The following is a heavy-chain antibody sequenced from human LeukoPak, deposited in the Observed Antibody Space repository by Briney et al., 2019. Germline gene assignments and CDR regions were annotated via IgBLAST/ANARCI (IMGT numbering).Heavy chain of an antibody. CDR3: ARLELRYFDWLSYPEYNWFDP. Sequence: SETLSLTCAVYGGSFSGYYWSWIRQPPGKGLEWIGEINHSGSTNYNPSLKSRVTISVDTSKNQFSLKLSSVTAADTAVYYCARLELRYFDWLSYPEYNWFDPWGQGTLVTVSS. J-gene: IGHJ5*02. D-gene: IGHD3-9*01. CDR2: INHSGST. CDR1: GGSFSGYY. V-gene: IGHV4-34*01.